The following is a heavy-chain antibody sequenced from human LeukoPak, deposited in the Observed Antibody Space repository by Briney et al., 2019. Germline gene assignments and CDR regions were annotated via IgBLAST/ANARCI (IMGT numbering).Heavy chain of an antibody. CDR1: GYTFTSYD. D-gene: IGHD2-2*01. CDR3: ARSGIVVVPAANLVTDYYYYYMDV. V-gene: IGHV1-8*03. CDR2: MNPNSGNT. J-gene: IGHJ6*03. Sequence: ASVKVSCKASGYTFTSYDINWVRQATGQGLEWMGWMNPNSGNTGYAQKFQGRVTITRNTSISTAYMELSSLRSEDTAVYYCARSGIVVVPAANLVTDYYYYYMDVWGKGTTVTVSS.